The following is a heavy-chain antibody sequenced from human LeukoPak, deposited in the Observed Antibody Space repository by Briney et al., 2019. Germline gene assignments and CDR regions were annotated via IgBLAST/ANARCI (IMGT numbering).Heavy chain of an antibody. D-gene: IGHD4/OR15-4a*01. CDR3: ARGGAMVTADAFDI. J-gene: IGHJ3*02. Sequence: SQTLSLTCTVSGGSISSGDYYWSWIRQPPGKGLEWIGYIYYSGSTYYNPSLKSRVTISVDTSKNQFSLKLSSVTATDTAVYYCARGGAMVTADAFDIWGQGTMVTVSS. CDR2: IYYSGST. CDR1: GGSISSGDYY. V-gene: IGHV4-30-4*01.